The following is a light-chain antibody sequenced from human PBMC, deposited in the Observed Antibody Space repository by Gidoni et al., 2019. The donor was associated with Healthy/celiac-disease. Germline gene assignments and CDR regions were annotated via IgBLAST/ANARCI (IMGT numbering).Light chain of an antibody. Sequence: IQLTQSPSSLSASVGDRVTITCRASQGISSYLAWSQQKPGKAPKLLIYAASTLQSGVPSRFSGSGSGTDFTLTISSLQPEDFATYYCQQLNSYPRVTFGPXTKVDIK. J-gene: IGKJ3*01. CDR3: QQLNSYPRVT. V-gene: IGKV1-9*01. CDR1: QGISSY. CDR2: AAS.